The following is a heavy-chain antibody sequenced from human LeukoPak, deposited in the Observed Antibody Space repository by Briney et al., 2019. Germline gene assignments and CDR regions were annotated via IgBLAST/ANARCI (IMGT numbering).Heavy chain of an antibody. CDR2: IYYSGST. J-gene: IGHJ4*02. CDR3: ARDRKRTVDY. D-gene: IGHD4-11*01. CDR1: GGSISSSSYY. Sequence: SETLSLTCTVSGGSISSSSYYWGWIRQPPGKGPEWIGSIYYSGSTYYNPSLKSRVTISVDTSKNQFSLKLSSVTAADTAVYYCARDRKRTVDYWGQGTLVTVSS. V-gene: IGHV4-39*07.